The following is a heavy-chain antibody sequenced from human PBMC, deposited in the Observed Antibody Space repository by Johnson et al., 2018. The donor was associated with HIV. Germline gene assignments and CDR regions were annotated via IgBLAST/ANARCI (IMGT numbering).Heavy chain of an antibody. J-gene: IGHJ3*02. V-gene: IGHV3-66*01. CDR1: GFTVSSNY. CDR2: IFSGGTT. CDR3: AKGHSSGYPKDAFDI. D-gene: IGHD3-22*01. Sequence: VQLVESGGGLVQPGGSLRLSCAASGFTVSSNYMSWVRQAPGKGLEWVSVIFSGGTTYYADSVKGRFTITRDNSKNTLYRQMNSLRTEDTAMFYCAKGHSSGYPKDAFDIWGQGTIVTVSS.